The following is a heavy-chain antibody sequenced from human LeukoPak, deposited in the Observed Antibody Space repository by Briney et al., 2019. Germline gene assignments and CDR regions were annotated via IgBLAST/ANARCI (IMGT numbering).Heavy chain of an antibody. CDR2: ISGSGGIT. Sequence: GGSLRLSCAASGFTFSSYAMSWVRQAPGKGLEWVSAISGSGGITYYTDSVKGRFTISRDNSKNTLYLQMNSLRAEDTAIYYCAKAEWGSSGYTHWEYWGQGTLVTVSS. D-gene: IGHD3-22*01. CDR1: GFTFSSYA. J-gene: IGHJ4*02. CDR3: AKAEWGSSGYTHWEY. V-gene: IGHV3-23*01.